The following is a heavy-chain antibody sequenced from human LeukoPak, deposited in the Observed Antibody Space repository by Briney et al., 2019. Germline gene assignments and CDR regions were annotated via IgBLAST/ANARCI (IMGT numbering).Heavy chain of an antibody. J-gene: IGHJ6*02. Sequence: GRSLRLSCAASGFTFNSDWMHWVRQAPGKGLVWVSRINSDGSSTSYADSVKGRFTISRDNAKNTLYLQMNSLRAEDTAVYYCASPVTTYYYYGMDVWGQGTTVTVSS. V-gene: IGHV3-74*01. CDR1: GFTFNSDW. CDR3: ASPVTTYYYYGMDV. CDR2: INSDGSST. D-gene: IGHD4-17*01.